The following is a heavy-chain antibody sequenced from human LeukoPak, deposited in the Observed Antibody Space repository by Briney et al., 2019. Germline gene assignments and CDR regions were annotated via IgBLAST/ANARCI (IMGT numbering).Heavy chain of an antibody. J-gene: IGHJ3*02. CDR1: GFTFSSYW. CDR3: ARVGATMAMSAFDI. V-gene: IGHV3-7*01. Sequence: GGSLRLSCAASGFTFSSYWMSWVRQAPGKGLEWVANIKQDESEKYYVDSVKGRFTISRDNAKSSLYLQMNSLRAEDTAVYYCARVGATMAMSAFDIWGQGTMVTVSS. CDR2: IKQDESEK. D-gene: IGHD1-26*01.